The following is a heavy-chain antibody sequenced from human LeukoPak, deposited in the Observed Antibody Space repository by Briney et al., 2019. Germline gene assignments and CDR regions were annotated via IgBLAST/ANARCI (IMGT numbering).Heavy chain of an antibody. CDR1: GFTFDDYA. J-gene: IGHJ4*02. V-gene: IGHV3-9*01. CDR3: ARAPITSPFYFDY. D-gene: IGHD2-2*01. CDR2: ISWNSGSI. Sequence: GGSLRLSCAASGFTFDDYAMHWVRQAPGKGLEWVSGISWNSGSIGYADSVKGRFTISRDNAKNSLYLQMDSLRAEDTALYYCARAPITSPFYFDYWGQGTLVTVSS.